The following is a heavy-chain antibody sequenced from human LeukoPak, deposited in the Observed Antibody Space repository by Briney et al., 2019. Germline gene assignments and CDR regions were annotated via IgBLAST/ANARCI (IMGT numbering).Heavy chain of an antibody. Sequence: GGSLRLSCAASGFTVSSNYMSWVRQAPGKGLEWVSVIYSGGSTYYADSVKGRFTISRDNSKNPLYLQMNSLRAEDTAVYYCAREALGCSGGSCYFDYWGQGTLVTVSS. D-gene: IGHD2-15*01. CDR3: AREALGCSGGSCYFDY. V-gene: IGHV3-53*01. CDR2: IYSGGST. J-gene: IGHJ4*02. CDR1: GFTVSSNY.